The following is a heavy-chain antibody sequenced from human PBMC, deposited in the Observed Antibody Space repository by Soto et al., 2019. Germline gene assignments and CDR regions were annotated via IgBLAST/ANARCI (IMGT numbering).Heavy chain of an antibody. V-gene: IGHV4-30-4*01. CDR1: GGSISSGDYY. Sequence: TSETLSLTCTVSGGSISSGDYYWSWIRQPPGKGLEWIGYIYYSGSTYYNPSLKSRVTISVDTSKNQFSLKLSSVTAADTAVYYCARDSGGYDQFDYWGQGTLVTVSS. CDR3: ARDSGGYDQFDY. CDR2: IYYSGST. D-gene: IGHD5-12*01. J-gene: IGHJ4*02.